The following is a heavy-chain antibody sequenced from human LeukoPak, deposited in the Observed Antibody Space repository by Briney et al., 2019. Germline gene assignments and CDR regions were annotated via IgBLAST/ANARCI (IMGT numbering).Heavy chain of an antibody. CDR3: ARVGRDGYNYQGSFDY. J-gene: IGHJ4*02. D-gene: IGHD5-24*01. CDR2: IDPNSGGT. V-gene: IGHV1-2*02. Sequence: ASVKVSCKASGYTFTGYYIHWVRQAPGQGLEWMGWIDPNSGGTNYAQKFRGRVTMTRDTSISTVYMELSRLRSDDTAVYYCARVGRDGYNYQGSFDYWGQGTLVTVSS. CDR1: GYTFTGYY.